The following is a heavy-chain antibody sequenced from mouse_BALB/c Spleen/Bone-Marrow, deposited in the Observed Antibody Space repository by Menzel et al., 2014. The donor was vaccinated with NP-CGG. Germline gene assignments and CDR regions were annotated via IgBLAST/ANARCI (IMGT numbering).Heavy chain of an antibody. CDR3: ARQGYYGKGDY. CDR1: GFDFSRYW. Sequence: DVQLQESGGGLVQPGGSLKLSCAASGFDFSRYWMSWVRQAPGKGLEWIGEINPDSSTINYTPSLKDKFIISRDNAKNTLYLQMSRVRSEDTALYYCARQGYYGKGDYWGQGTTLTVSS. J-gene: IGHJ2*01. CDR2: INPDSSTI. V-gene: IGHV4-1*02. D-gene: IGHD2-1*01.